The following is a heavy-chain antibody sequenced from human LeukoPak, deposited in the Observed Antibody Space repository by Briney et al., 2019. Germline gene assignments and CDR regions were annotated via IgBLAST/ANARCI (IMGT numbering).Heavy chain of an antibody. Sequence: GGSLRLSCAASGFTFSSYAMHWVRQAPGKGLEWVAVISYDGSNKYYADSVKGRFTISRDISKNTLYLQMNSLRAEDTAVYYCAKDPGYWGQGTLVTVSS. J-gene: IGHJ4*02. CDR1: GFTFSSYA. V-gene: IGHV3-30*04. CDR3: AKDPGY. CDR2: ISYDGSNK.